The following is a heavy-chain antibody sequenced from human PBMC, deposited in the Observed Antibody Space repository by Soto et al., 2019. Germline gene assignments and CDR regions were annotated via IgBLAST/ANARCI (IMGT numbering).Heavy chain of an antibody. V-gene: IGHV1-8*01. CDR1: GYTFTSYD. J-gene: IGHJ3*02. CDR3: ATSYDRASHDAFDI. CDR2: MNPNSGNT. Sequence: GASVKVSCKASGYTFTSYDINWVRQATGQGLEWMGWMNPNSGNTGYAPKFQDRVTMTKDTSTDTAYMELSSLRSEDTAVYYCATSYDRASHDAFDIWGQGTMVTVSS. D-gene: IGHD3-22*01.